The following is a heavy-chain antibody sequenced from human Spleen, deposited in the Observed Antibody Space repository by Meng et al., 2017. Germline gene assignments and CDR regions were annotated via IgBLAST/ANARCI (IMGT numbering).Heavy chain of an antibody. CDR3: AKSDVLTLSGRRKDFDH. V-gene: IGHV3-23*01. CDR1: GFSVSHNY. CDR2: ISASSATI. D-gene: IGHD1-14*01. Sequence: GESLKISCAASGFSVSHNYMSWVRQAPGKGLEWVSGISASSATIYYADSVKGRFTISRDNSKNTVYLQMNSLRAEDTAVYYCAKSDVLTLSGRRKDFDHWGQGTLVTAS. J-gene: IGHJ4*02.